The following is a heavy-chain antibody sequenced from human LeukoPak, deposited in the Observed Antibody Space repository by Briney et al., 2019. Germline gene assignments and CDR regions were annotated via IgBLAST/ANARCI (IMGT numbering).Heavy chain of an antibody. D-gene: IGHD2-8*01. CDR2: ISGAGDIA. J-gene: IGHJ5*02. Sequence: LTGGSLRLSCAASGFLFSRCAMSWVRQAPGKGLEWVSSISGAGDIAHYAESVKGRFTISRDNSGNTLYVQMDSLRAEDTAVYYCAKVKSSLTLIGAWDQGTLVTVSS. CDR3: AKVKSSLTLIGA. V-gene: IGHV3-23*01. CDR1: GFLFSRCA.